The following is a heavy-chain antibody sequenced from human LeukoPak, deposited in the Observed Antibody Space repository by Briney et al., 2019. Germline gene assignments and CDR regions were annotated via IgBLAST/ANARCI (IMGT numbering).Heavy chain of an antibody. V-gene: IGHV6-1*01. Sequence: SQTLSLTFAISGDSVSSNSAAWNWIRQSPSRGLEWLGRTYYRSKWYNDYAVSVKSRITINPDTSKNQFSLQLNSVTPEDTAVYYCARGGYSSSWDYYGMDVWGQGTTVTVSS. CDR3: ARGGYSSSWDYYGMDV. D-gene: IGHD6-13*01. CDR1: GDSVSSNSAA. J-gene: IGHJ6*02. CDR2: TYYRSKWYN.